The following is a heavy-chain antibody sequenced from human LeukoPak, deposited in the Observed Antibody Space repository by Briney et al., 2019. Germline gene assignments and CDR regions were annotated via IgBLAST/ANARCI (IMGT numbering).Heavy chain of an antibody. CDR2: ITPIFGTA. D-gene: IGHD6-13*01. CDR1: GGTFSSYD. CDR3: ARVVGLTGYSSSWYSGYYYYMDV. Sequence: SVKVSCKASGGTFSSYDISWVRQAPGQGLEWMGEITPIFGTANYAHKFQGRVTITADESSSTAYMELSSLRSEDMAVYYCARVVGLTGYSSSWYSGYYYYMDVWGKGTTVTVSS. V-gene: IGHV1-69*13. J-gene: IGHJ6*03.